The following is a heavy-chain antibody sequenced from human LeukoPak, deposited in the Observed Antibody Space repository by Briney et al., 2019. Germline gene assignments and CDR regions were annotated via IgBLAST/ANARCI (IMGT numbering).Heavy chain of an antibody. CDR1: GGSISYYY. CDR2: IYYTGST. V-gene: IGHV4-59*01. D-gene: IGHD3-9*01. J-gene: IGHJ5*02. CDR3: ARGGTYNDILSFDP. Sequence: SETLSVTCTVSGGSISYYYWTWIRQSPGKGLEWIGQIYYTGSTYFNPSLKRRVTISVDTSRNQFSLNLTSVTAADTAVYHCARGGTYNDILSFDPWGQGTLVTVSS.